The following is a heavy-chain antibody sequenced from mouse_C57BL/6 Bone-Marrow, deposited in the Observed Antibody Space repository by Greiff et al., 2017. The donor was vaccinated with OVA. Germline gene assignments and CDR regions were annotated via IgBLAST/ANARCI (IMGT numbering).Heavy chain of an antibody. CDR1: GYSFTGYY. CDR3: ASGGTSPFSY. Sequence: VQLQQSGPELVKPGASVKISCKASGYSFTGYYMNWVKQSPEKSLEWIGEINPSTGGTTYNQKFKAKATLTVDKSSRTAYMQLKSLTSEDAAVYYFASGGTSPFSYWVRWTLVTVSA. V-gene: IGHV1-42*01. J-gene: IGHJ3*01. D-gene: IGHD1-1*02. CDR2: INPSTGGT.